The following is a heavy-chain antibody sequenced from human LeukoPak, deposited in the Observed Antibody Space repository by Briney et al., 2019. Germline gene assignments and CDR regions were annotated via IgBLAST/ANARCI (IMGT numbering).Heavy chain of an antibody. V-gene: IGHV4-39*01. D-gene: IGHD6-19*01. CDR2: IYYTGRT. J-gene: IGHJ4*02. CDR1: GGFISNSNFY. CDR3: ACQHSSGYY. Sequence: SENLSLTCTVSGGFISNSNFYWGWIRQPPGKGLDWIGNIYYTGRTYYNASLNSRVTMSVDASKNQFSLRLSSVTAADTAVYYCACQHSSGYYWGQGTLVTVSS.